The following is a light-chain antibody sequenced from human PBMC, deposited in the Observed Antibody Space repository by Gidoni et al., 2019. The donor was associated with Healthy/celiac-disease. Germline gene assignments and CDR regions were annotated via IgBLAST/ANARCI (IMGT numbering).Light chain of an antibody. V-gene: IGKV1D-8*01. Sequence: VISMTQSPSLLSASTGDRVTLSCRMRQGISSYLAWYQQKPGKAPELLIYAASTLKSGVPSRFSGSGSGTDFTLTISCLQSEDFATYYCQQYYSFARTFXXXTKVEIK. CDR1: QGISSY. CDR2: AAS. J-gene: IGKJ1*01. CDR3: QQYYSFART.